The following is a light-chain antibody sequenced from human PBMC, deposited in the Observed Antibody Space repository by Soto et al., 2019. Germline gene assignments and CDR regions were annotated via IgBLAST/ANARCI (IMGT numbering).Light chain of an antibody. J-gene: IGLJ2*01. CDR2: GYN. V-gene: IGLV1-44*01. CDR3: AAWDGRLLV. CDR1: SSNIGTNP. Sequence: QSVLTQPPSASGTPGQRVTISCSGGSSNIGTNPVTWYQQLPGTAPKLLVYGYNLRPSGVPDRFSGSKSGTSASLAISGLQSEDEADYYCAAWDGRLLVFGGGTKLTVL.